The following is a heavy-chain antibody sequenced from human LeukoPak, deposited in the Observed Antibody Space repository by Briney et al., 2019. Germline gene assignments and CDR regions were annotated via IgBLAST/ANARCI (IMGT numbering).Heavy chain of an antibody. V-gene: IGHV4-38-2*02. CDR2: IYHDGST. J-gene: IGHJ4*02. D-gene: IGHD3-10*01. CDR3: ARGGGLDSADY. CDR1: GFSISSDYY. Sequence: SETLSLTCNVLGFSISSDYYWGWIRQPPGEGLEWTATIYHDGSTYYNPSLKGRVIISLDTSKNQFSLTLTYVTAADTAVYYCARGGGLDSADYWGQGTLVTVSS.